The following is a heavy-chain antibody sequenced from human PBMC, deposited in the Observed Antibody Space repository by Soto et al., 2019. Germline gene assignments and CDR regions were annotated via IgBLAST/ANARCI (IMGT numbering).Heavy chain of an antibody. V-gene: IGHV2-70*01. CDR2: IEWDDDK. CDR3: AGIAGTSPWEYGVDV. D-gene: IGHD1-26*01. J-gene: IGHJ6*02. Sequence: SGPTLVNPTQTLALTCTFSGFSLSTSGMCVSWIRQPPGKVLEWLAVIEWDDDKYYSTSLKTRLTSSKDTSKNLVVLTMTNMVPVATATYYCAGIAGTSPWEYGVDVWGQGTRGTVSS. CDR1: GFSLSTSGMC.